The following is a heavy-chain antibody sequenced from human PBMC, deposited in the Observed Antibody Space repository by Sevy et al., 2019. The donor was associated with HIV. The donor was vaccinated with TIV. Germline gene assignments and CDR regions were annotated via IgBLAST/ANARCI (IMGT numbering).Heavy chain of an antibody. CDR2: ISYDGSNK. D-gene: IGHD6-19*01. CDR3: ARARPYSSGWHGYYYYGMDV. Sequence: GGSLRLSCAASGFTFSSYAMHWVRQAPGKGLEWVAVISYDGSNKYYADSVKGRFTISRDNSKNTLYLQMNSLRAEDTAVYYCARARPYSSGWHGYYYYGMDVWGHGTTVTVSS. V-gene: IGHV3-30-3*01. CDR1: GFTFSSYA. J-gene: IGHJ6*02.